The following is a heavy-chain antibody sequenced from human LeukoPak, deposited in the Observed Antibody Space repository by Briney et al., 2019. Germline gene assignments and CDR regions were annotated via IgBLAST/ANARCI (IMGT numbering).Heavy chain of an antibody. CDR1: GGSISTYF. Sequence: SETVSLTCTVSGGSISTYFWTWIRQFPGKGLEWIGYIYYTGTTSYNPSLKSRVTISVDTSKNQFSLSLSSVTAADTAVYYCARYHQPSGPNWLDRWGQGPLVTVSS. V-gene: IGHV4-59*01. J-gene: IGHJ5*02. D-gene: IGHD2-15*01. CDR3: ARYHQPSGPNWLDR. CDR2: IYYTGTT.